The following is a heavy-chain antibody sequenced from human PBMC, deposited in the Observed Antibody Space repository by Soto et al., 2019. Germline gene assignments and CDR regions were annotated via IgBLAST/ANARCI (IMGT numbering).Heavy chain of an antibody. J-gene: IGHJ1*01. V-gene: IGHV1-69*08. CDR3: SRRGDDSLSVDFER. D-gene: IGHD3-9*01. CDR2: IIPVLGPP. Sequence: QVQLVQSGAEVKKPGSSVTVSCTVSGDTFSTSTINWVRQAPRQGLEWMGRIIPVLGPPNYSQTFQGRLTITADTSTNTVYMELSSLRSEDTAVYFCSRRGDDSLSVDFERWGQGTLVTVSS. CDR1: GDTFSTST.